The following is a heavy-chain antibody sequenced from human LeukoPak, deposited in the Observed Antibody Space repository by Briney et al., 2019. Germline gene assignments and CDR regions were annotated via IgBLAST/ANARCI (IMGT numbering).Heavy chain of an antibody. CDR1: GFTFSSYG. CDR3: AKNGDRGAFCSGGTCYPYYYYYMDV. V-gene: IGHV3-30*02. J-gene: IGHJ6*03. D-gene: IGHD2-15*01. Sequence: GGSLRLSCAASGFTFSSYGIHWVRQAPGKGLEWVAFIRHDGSSEYYTDSVKGRFTISRDNSKNTLYLQMNSLRAEDTAVYYCAKNGDRGAFCSGGTCYPYYYYYMDVWGKGTTVTISS. CDR2: IRHDGSSE.